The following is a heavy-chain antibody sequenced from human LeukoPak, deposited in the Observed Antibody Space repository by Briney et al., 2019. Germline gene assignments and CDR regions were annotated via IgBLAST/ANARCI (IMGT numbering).Heavy chain of an antibody. CDR2: INPNSGGT. V-gene: IGHV1-2*02. Sequence: ASVKVSCKASGYTFTGYYMHWVRQAPGQGLEWMGWINPNSGGTNYAQKFQGRVTMTRDTSISTAYMELSRLRSDDTAVYYCARDREYSSSSGPDYWGQGTLVTVSS. D-gene: IGHD6-6*01. CDR1: GYTFTGYY. CDR3: ARDREYSSSSGPDY. J-gene: IGHJ4*02.